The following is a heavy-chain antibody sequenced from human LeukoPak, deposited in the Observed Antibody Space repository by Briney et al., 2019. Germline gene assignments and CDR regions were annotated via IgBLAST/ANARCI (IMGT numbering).Heavy chain of an antibody. CDR3: ARVIGSSWYTDGMDV. Sequence: PSETLSLTCTVSGGSISSSSYYWGWIRQPPGKGLEWIGSIYYSGSTYYNPSLKSRVTISVDTSKNQFSLKLSSVTAADTAVYYCARVIGSSWYTDGMDVWGQGTTVTVSS. J-gene: IGHJ6*02. CDR2: IYYSGST. D-gene: IGHD6-13*01. CDR1: GGSISSSSYY. V-gene: IGHV4-39*07.